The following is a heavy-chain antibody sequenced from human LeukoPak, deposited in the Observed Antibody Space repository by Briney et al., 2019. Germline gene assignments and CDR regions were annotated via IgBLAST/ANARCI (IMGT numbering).Heavy chain of an antibody. V-gene: IGHV1-2*02. CDR3: ARGQYDILTGYYRNWFDP. J-gene: IGHJ5*02. CDR1: GYTFTGYY. CDR2: INPNSGGT. D-gene: IGHD3-9*01. Sequence: ASVKVSCKASGYTFTGYYMHWVRHAPGQGLEWMGWINPNSGGTNYAQKFQGRVTMTRDTSISTAYMELSRLRSDDTAVYYCARGQYDILTGYYRNWFDPWGQGTLVTVSS.